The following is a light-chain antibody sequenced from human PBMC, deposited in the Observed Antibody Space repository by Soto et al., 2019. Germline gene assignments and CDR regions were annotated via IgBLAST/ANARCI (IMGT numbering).Light chain of an antibody. J-gene: IGKJ3*01. CDR2: AAS. V-gene: IGKV1-27*01. CDR1: QGISNY. Sequence: DIQMTQSPSSLSASVGDRVTITCRASQGISNYVAWYQQNPGKVPKLLIYAASTLQSGVPSRFSGSGSGTDFTLTIISLQAEDVASDYCQMYNRAPFTFGPGTKVDIK. CDR3: QMYNRAPFT.